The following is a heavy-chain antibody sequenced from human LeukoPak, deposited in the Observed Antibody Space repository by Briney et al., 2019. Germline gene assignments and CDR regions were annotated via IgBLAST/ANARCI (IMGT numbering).Heavy chain of an antibody. J-gene: IGHJ6*02. CDR3: ARGQQLVGNYYYYGMDV. CDR1: GGTFSSYA. D-gene: IGHD6-13*01. CDR2: VIPIFGTV. Sequence: SVKVSCKASGGTFSSYAISWVRQAPGQGLEWMGGVIPIFGTVHYAQTFQGRVTITADESTNTAYMELTSLRSDDTALYYCARGQQLVGNYYYYGMDVWGQGTTVTVSS. V-gene: IGHV1-69*13.